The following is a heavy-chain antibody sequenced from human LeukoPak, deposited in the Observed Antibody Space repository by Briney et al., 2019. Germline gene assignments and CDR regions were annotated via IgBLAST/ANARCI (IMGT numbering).Heavy chain of an antibody. V-gene: IGHV3-30*03. CDR3: ARHKATQYYFDSSGYPLDY. J-gene: IGHJ4*02. CDR1: GFIFNNYG. CDR2: ISYDGSNK. Sequence: PGGSLRLSCAASGFIFNNYGMHWVRQAPGKGLEWVAVISYDGSNKYYADSVKGRFTISRDNSKYTLYLQMNSLRAEDTAVYYCARHKATQYYFDSSGYPLDYWGQGTLVTVSS. D-gene: IGHD3-22*01.